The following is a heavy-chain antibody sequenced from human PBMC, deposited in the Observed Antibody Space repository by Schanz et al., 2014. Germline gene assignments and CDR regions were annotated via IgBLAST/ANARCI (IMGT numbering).Heavy chain of an antibody. J-gene: IGHJ4*02. CDR2: ISYDGTNE. CDR1: GFTFSQYG. Sequence: QAFLAESGGGVVQPGRSLRLSCAASGFTFSQYGMHWVRQAPGKGLEWVAVISYDGTNEYYAESVKGRFTISRDNAKNTFYLHMNSLRNEDTAVYFCAKDRGDGYSNGIFQYWGLGTLVVFSS. D-gene: IGHD5-18*01. V-gene: IGHV3-30*18. CDR3: AKDRGDGYSNGIFQY.